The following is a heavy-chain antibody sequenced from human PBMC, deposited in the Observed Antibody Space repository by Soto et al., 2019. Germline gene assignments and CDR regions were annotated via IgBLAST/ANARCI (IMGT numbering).Heavy chain of an antibody. CDR3: ARDCSSTRCYHYMDV. V-gene: IGHV1-18*01. CDR1: GYTFTSYG. J-gene: IGHJ6*03. Sequence: ASVKVSCKASGYTFTSYGISWVRQAPGQGLEWKGWISAYNGKTKYAQKLQGRSTMNTDTSPSTAHIELRSLRSGDTAVYYCARDCSSTRCYHYMDVWGKGTTVTVSS. D-gene: IGHD2-2*01. CDR2: ISAYNGKT.